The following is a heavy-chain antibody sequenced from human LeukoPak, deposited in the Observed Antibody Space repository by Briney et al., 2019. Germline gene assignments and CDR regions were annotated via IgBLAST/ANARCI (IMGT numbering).Heavy chain of an antibody. V-gene: IGHV3-30-3*01. D-gene: IGHD3-22*01. Sequence: GRSLRLSCAASGFTFSSYAMHWVRQAPGKGLEWVAVISYDGSNKYYADSVKGRFTISRDNSKNTLYLQMNSLRAEDTAVYYCARDSSGYYGYYYYGMDVWGQGTTVTVSS. J-gene: IGHJ6*02. CDR3: ARDSSGYYGYYYYGMDV. CDR2: ISYDGSNK. CDR1: GFTFSSYA.